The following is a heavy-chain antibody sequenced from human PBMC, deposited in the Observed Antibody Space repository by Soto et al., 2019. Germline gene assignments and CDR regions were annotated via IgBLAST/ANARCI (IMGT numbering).Heavy chain of an antibody. D-gene: IGHD3-16*01. CDR1: GYTFTSYG. V-gene: IGHV1-18*01. J-gene: IGHJ4*02. CDR2: ISAYNGNT. CDR3: ARDRRGGAQPFDY. Sequence: QVQLVQSGAEVKKPGASVKVSCKASGYTFTSYGISWVRQAPGQGLEWMGWISAYNGNTNYAQKLQGRVXXTXDXXTSTAYRDLRSLRSDDTAVYYCARDRRGGAQPFDYWGQGTLVTVSS.